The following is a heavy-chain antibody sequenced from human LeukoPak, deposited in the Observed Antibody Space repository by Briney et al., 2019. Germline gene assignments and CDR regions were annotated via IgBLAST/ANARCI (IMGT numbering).Heavy chain of an antibody. CDR3: AREGPDDAFDI. CDR2: IYYSGGT. J-gene: IGHJ3*02. Sequence: PSEXXSLTCTVSGGSISSYYWSWIRQPPGKGLEGIGYIYYSGGTNYNPSLKSRVTISVDTSKNQFSLKLSSVTAADTAVYYCAREGPDDAFDIWGQGTMVTVSS. CDR1: GGSISSYY. V-gene: IGHV4-59*01.